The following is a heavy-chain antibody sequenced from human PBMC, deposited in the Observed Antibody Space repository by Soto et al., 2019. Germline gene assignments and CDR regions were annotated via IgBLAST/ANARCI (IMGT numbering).Heavy chain of an antibody. CDR1: GGTFSSYT. CDR2: IIPILGIA. CDR3: ARDDNSSGSLPGY. D-gene: IGHD6-19*01. V-gene: IGHV1-69*04. Sequence: SVKVSCKASGGTFSSYTISWVRQAPGQGLEWMGRIIPILGIANYAQKFQGRVTITADKSTSTAHMELSSLRSEDTAVYYCARDDNSSGSLPGYWGQGTLVTVS. J-gene: IGHJ4*02.